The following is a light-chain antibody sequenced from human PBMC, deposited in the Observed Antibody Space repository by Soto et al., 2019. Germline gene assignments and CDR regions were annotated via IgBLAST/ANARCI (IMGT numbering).Light chain of an antibody. CDR2: DAS. J-gene: IGKJ2*01. CDR3: QQYISYPYT. Sequence: DIQMTQFPSTLSASVGDRVTITCLASQTTNTWLAWYQQKPGTAPKLLIYDASSLEGGVPSRFSASGSGTEFTLTISSLQPDDLATYYCQQYISYPYTFGQGTKVEIK. V-gene: IGKV1-5*01. CDR1: QTTNTW.